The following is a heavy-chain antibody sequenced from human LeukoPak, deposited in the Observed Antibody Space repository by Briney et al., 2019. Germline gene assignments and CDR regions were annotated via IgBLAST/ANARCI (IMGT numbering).Heavy chain of an antibody. CDR1: GFTLSNFL. V-gene: IGHV3-23*01. CDR3: AKKGATTGDFDY. D-gene: IGHD1-26*01. Sequence: GGYLRLSCAASGFTLSNFLMTWVRQAPGKGPEWVSAISGSGGDTYYADSVKGRFTTSRDNSKNTLYLQMNSLRAEDTAVYYCAKKGATTGDFDYWGQGTLVTVSS. CDR2: ISGSGGDT. J-gene: IGHJ4*02.